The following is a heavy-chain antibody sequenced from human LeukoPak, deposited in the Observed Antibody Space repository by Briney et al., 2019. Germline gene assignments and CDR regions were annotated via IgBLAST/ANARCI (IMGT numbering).Heavy chain of an antibody. Sequence: PGGSLRLSCAASGFTVSSNYMSWVRQAPGKGLEWVSVIYSGGSTYYADSVKGRFTISRDNSKNTLYLQMNSLRAEDTAVYYCAILEGFGELFSSTYYHYGMDVWGKGTTVTVSS. V-gene: IGHV3-53*01. D-gene: IGHD3-10*01. J-gene: IGHJ6*04. CDR2: IYSGGST. CDR3: AILEGFGELFSSTYYHYGMDV. CDR1: GFTVSSNY.